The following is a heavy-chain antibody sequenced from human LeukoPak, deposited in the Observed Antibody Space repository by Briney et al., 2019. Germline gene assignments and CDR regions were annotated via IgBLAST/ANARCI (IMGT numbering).Heavy chain of an antibody. V-gene: IGHV4-34*01. Sequence: PSETLSLTCAVYGGSFSGYYWSWIRQPPGKGLEWIGEINHSGSTNYNPSLKSRVTISVDTSKNQFSLKLSSVTAADTAVYYCARVMAITFGGVINPPDYWSQGTLVTVSS. CDR2: INHSGST. J-gene: IGHJ4*02. CDR3: ARVMAITFGGVINPPDY. CDR1: GGSFSGYY. D-gene: IGHD3-16*02.